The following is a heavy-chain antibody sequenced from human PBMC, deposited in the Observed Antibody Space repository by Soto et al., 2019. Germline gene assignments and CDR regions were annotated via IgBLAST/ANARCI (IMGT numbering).Heavy chain of an antibody. CDR3: ARVGSSSSSDYYYGMDV. CDR2: INSDGSST. D-gene: IGHD6-6*01. J-gene: IGHJ6*02. CDR1: GFTFISYW. V-gene: IGHV3-74*01. Sequence: GGSLRLSCAASGFTFISYWMHWVRQAPGKGLVWVSRINSDGSSTSYADSVKGRFTISRDNAKNTLYLQMNSLRAEDTAVYYCARVGSSSSSDYYYGMDVWGQGTTVTVSS.